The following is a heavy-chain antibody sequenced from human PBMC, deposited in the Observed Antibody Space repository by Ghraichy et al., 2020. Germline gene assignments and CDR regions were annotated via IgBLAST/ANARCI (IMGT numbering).Heavy chain of an antibody. CDR1: GDSINSGGYY. CDR3: GRDKVPGYFDY. CDR2: IYYSGST. J-gene: IGHJ4*02. Sequence: SQTLSLTFTVSGDSINSGGYYWSWIRQHLGKGLEWIGYIYYSGSTYYNPSLKSRVTISVVTSKNQFSLKLSSVTAADTAVYYCGRDKVPGYFDYCGQGTLVTVSP. V-gene: IGHV4-31*02. D-gene: IGHD2-8*02.